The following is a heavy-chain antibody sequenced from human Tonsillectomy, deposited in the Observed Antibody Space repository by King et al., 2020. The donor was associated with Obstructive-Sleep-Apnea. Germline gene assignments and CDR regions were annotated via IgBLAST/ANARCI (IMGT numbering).Heavy chain of an antibody. CDR1: GGSFSGYS. Sequence: VQLPQWGAGLLKPSETLSLTCAVYGGSFSGYSWSWIRQPPGKGLEWIGEINHSGSTNYNPSLKSRVTISVDTSKNQFSLKVNSVTAADTAVYYCARGGAFDGGYFDYWGQGILVTVSS. V-gene: IGHV4-34*01. CDR3: ARGGAFDGGYFDY. J-gene: IGHJ4*02. D-gene: IGHD3-9*01. CDR2: INHSGST.